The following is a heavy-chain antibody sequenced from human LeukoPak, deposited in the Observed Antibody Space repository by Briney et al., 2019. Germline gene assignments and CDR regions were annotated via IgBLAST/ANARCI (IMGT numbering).Heavy chain of an antibody. Sequence: PWGSLRLSCAASGFTFSSYGKHWGRQAPAKGLERVAVISYDGSNKYYADSVNDRFTISRDNTKNTLYLQMNSLRAEDTAVCYCAKVVDGYNSDSDYWGQGTLVTVSS. D-gene: IGHD5-12*01. CDR1: GFTFSSYG. J-gene: IGHJ4*02. CDR3: AKVVDGYNSDSDY. CDR2: ISYDGSNK. V-gene: IGHV3-30*18.